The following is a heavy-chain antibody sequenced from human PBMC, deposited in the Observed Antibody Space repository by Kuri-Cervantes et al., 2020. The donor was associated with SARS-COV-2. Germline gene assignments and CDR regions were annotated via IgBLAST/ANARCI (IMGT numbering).Heavy chain of an antibody. D-gene: IGHD3-10*01. CDR3: ARERYYSGHYGMDV. CDR2: IGSSSSII. CDR1: GYTFTGYY. J-gene: IGHJ6*02. V-gene: IGHV3-48*01. Sequence: SCKASGYTFTGYYMNWVRQAPGKGLEWVSYIGSSSSIIYYADSMKGRFTISRDNAKNSLSLQMNSLRAEDTAVYYCARERYYSGHYGMDVRGQGTTVTVSS.